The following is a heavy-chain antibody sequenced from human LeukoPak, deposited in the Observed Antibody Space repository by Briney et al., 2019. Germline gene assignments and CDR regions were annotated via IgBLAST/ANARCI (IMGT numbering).Heavy chain of an antibody. V-gene: IGHV3-21*01. J-gene: IGHJ4*02. CDR3: AREGTGFEY. D-gene: IGHD1-1*01. CDR2: LSSGSIYI. CDR1: GFTFSDYA. Sequence: GGSLRLSCSASGFTFSDYAMNWVRQAPGKGLEWVSSLSSGSIYIYYADAVRGRFSITRDNAQNSLYLHMKSLRAEDTAVYYCAREGTGFEYWGQGVLVTVSS.